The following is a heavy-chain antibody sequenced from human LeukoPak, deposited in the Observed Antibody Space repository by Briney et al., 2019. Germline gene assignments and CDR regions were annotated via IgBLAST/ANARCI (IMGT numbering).Heavy chain of an antibody. CDR2: IYTSGST. D-gene: IGHD3-10*01. V-gene: IGHV4-4*09. Sequence: SETLSLTCAVYGGSISSYYWSWIRQPPGKGLEWIGYIYTSGSTNYNPSLKSRVTISVDTSKNQFSLKLSSVTAADTAVYYCARHSGPYGQLDYYYYYMDVWGKGTTVTVSS. CDR3: ARHSGPYGQLDYYYYYMDV. CDR1: GGSISSYY. J-gene: IGHJ6*03.